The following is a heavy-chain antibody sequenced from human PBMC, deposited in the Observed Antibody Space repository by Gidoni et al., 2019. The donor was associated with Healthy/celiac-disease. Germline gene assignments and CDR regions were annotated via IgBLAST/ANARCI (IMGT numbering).Heavy chain of an antibody. D-gene: IGHD3-10*01. V-gene: IGHV3-23*01. CDR2: ISGSGGST. J-gene: IGHJ4*02. CDR1: GFTFSSYA. CDR3: AKDMELLWFGELSSSFDY. Sequence: EVQLLESGGGLVQPGGSLRLSCAASGFTFSSYAMSWVRQAPGKGLEWFSAISGSGGSTYYADSVKGRFTISRDNSKNTLYLQMNSLRAEDTAVYYCAKDMELLWFGELSSSFDYWGQGTLVTVSS.